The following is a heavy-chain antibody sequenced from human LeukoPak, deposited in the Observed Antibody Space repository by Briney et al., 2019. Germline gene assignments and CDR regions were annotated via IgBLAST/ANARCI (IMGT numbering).Heavy chain of an antibody. V-gene: IGHV4-34*01. CDR1: GGSFSGYY. J-gene: IGHJ6*02. Sequence: TSETLSLTCAVYGGSFSGYYWSWIRQPPGKGLEWIGEINHSGSTNYNPSLKSRVTISVDTSKNQFSLKLSSVTAADTAVYYCARDHYYDSSGYYYPPFYYGMDVWGQGTTVTVSS. CDR2: INHSGST. CDR3: ARDHYYDSSGYYYPPFYYGMDV. D-gene: IGHD3-22*01.